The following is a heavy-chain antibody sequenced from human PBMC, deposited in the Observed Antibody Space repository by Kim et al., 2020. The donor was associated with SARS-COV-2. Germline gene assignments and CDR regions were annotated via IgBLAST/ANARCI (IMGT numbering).Heavy chain of an antibody. CDR1: GFTFRAYD. V-gene: IGHV3-48*02. Sequence: GGSLRLSCATSGFTFRAYDMNRVRQAPGKGLEWLSFVTKDSNTIYYADSVKGRFTISRDNAQNSLYLQMSSLRDEDTALSYCERDHFGGAFDVWGHGTM. D-gene: IGHD3-10*01. CDR3: ERDHFGGAFDV. J-gene: IGHJ3*01. CDR2: VTKDSNTI.